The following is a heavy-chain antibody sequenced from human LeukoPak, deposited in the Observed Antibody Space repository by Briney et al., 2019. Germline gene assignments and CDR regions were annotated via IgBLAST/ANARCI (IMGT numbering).Heavy chain of an antibody. CDR2: MNPNSANT. J-gene: IGHJ4*02. V-gene: IGHV1-8*01. CDR3: ARGPPESSNSDY. Sequence: ASVKVSCKASGYTFTSYDINWVRQATGQGLEWMGWMNPNSANTGYPQKFQGRVTMTRNTSISTAYMELSSLRSEDTAVYYCARGPPESSNSDYWGQGTLVTVSS. D-gene: IGHD6-13*01. CDR1: GYTFTSYD.